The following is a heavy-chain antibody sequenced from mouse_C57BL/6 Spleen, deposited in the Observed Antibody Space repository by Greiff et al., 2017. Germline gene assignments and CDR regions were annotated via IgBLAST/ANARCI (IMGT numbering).Heavy chain of an antibody. D-gene: IGHD2-5*01. CDR1: GYTFTNYW. Sequence: QVQLKQSGAELVRPGTSVKMSCKASGYTFTNYWIGWAKQRPGHGLEWIGDIYPGGGYTNYNEKFKGKATLTADKSSSTAYMQFSSLTSEDSAIYYCARRGYSNYDAMDYWGQGTSVTVSS. V-gene: IGHV1-63*01. CDR3: ARRGYSNYDAMDY. J-gene: IGHJ4*01. CDR2: IYPGGGYT.